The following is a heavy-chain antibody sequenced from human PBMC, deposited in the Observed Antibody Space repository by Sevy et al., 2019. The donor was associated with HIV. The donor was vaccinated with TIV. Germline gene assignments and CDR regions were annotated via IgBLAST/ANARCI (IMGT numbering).Heavy chain of an antibody. V-gene: IGHV3-21*01. CDR1: GFTFSSYS. Sequence: GGSLRLSCAASGFTFSSYSMNWVRQAPGKGLEWVSSISSSSSYIYYADSVKGRFTTSRDNAKNSLYLQMNSLRAEDTAVYYCARGVPHTMVRGVCMDVWGQGTTVTVSS. CDR2: ISSSSSYI. D-gene: IGHD3-10*01. J-gene: IGHJ6*02. CDR3: ARGVPHTMVRGVCMDV.